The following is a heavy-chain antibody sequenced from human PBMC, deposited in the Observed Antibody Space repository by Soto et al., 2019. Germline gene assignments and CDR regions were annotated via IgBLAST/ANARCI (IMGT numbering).Heavy chain of an antibody. J-gene: IGHJ5*02. CDR3: ARDWSVYGDRPSWFDP. CDR2: IYYSGST. D-gene: IGHD4-17*01. Sequence: SETLSLTCTVSGGSISSGGYYWSWIRQHPGKGLEWIGYIYYSGSTYYNPSLKSRVTISVDTSKNQFSLKLSSVTAADTAVYYCARDWSVYGDRPSWFDPWGQGTLVTVSS. CDR1: GGSISSGGYY. V-gene: IGHV4-31*03.